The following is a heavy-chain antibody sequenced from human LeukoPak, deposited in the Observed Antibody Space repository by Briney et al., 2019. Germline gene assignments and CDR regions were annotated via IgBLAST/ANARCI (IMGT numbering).Heavy chain of an antibody. J-gene: IGHJ6*03. Sequence: ASVKVSCKASGYTFTSNYMHWLRQAPGQGLEWMGWISAYNGNTNYAQKLQGRVTTTTDTSTSTAYMELRSLRSDDTAVYYCARVRYYYYYMDVWGKGTTVTISS. CDR1: GYTFTSNY. V-gene: IGHV1-18*01. CDR2: ISAYNGNT. CDR3: ARVRYYYYYMDV.